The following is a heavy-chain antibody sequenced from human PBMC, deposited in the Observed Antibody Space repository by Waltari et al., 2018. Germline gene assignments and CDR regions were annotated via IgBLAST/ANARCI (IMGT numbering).Heavy chain of an antibody. CDR3: ARAGEYRSYYSSMDV. CDR2: ISVGCATV. CDR1: GFTFSFYY. J-gene: IGHJ6*02. V-gene: IGHV3-48*03. D-gene: IGHD3-10*01. Sequence: EVQLVESGGGLVQSGGSLRLSCATFGFTFSFYYMHGVRQAPGKGRDWFLYISVGCATVYYADSVKSRFSISRADARNSLFLGINSLRAEDSAVYYCARAGEYRSYYSSMDVWGQGTAVSVSS.